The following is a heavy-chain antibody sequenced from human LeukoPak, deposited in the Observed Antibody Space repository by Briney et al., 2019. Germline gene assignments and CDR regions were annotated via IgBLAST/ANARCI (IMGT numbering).Heavy chain of an antibody. CDR2: IRSIGYGETT. Sequence: GGSPRLSCITSGFTFGDHAMTWVRRAPGKGLEWVGFIRSIGYGETTEYAPSVKGRFTISRDNPNSIAYLQMNSLNTEDTGIYYCARGPIQLWLHNGMDVWGPGTTVIVSS. D-gene: IGHD1-1*01. J-gene: IGHJ6*02. CDR1: GFTFGDHA. V-gene: IGHV3-49*04. CDR3: ARGPIQLWLHNGMDV.